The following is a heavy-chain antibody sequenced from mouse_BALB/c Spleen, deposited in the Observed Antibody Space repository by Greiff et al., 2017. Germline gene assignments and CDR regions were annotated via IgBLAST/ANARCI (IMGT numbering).Heavy chain of an antibody. V-gene: IGHV1-15*01. J-gene: IGHJ2*02. D-gene: IGHD2-2*01. CDR2: IDPETGGT. Sequence: QVQLQQSGAELVRPGASVTLSCTASGYTFTDYEMHWVKQTPVHGLEWIGAIDPETGGTSYNQKFTGKATLTVDKSSSTAYMQLSSLTSEDSAVYYCARSWLDYWGQGTSLTVSS. CDR3: ARSWLDY. CDR1: GYTFTDYE.